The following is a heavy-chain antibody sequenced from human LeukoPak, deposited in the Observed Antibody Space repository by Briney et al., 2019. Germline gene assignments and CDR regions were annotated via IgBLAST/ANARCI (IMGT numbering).Heavy chain of an antibody. D-gene: IGHD3-3*01. CDR2: ISYSGNT. CDR3: ARLRFLEWLFPWFDP. J-gene: IGHJ5*02. Sequence: SETLSLTCTVSGGSISGQYWSWIRQPPGRGLEWIGYISYSGNTRYNPSLKSRVTISVDTSKNQFSLELNSMTAADTSVYYCARLRFLEWLFPWFDPWGQGTLVTVSS. CDR1: GGSISGQY. V-gene: IGHV4-59*08.